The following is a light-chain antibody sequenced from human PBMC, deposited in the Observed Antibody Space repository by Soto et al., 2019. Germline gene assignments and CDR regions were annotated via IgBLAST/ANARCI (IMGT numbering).Light chain of an antibody. CDR3: QQYNNWPPRGT. CDR1: QSVTSN. CDR2: GAS. J-gene: IGKJ1*01. V-gene: IGKV3-15*01. Sequence: EIVMTQSPATVSVSPGERATLSCRASQSVTSNLAWYQQKPGQAPRLLIYGASTRATGIPARFSGSGSGTEFTLTISSLQSEDFAVYYCQQYNNWPPRGTFGQGTKVEIK.